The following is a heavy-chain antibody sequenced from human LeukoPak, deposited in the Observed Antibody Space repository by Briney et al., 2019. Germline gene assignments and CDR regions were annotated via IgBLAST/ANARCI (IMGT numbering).Heavy chain of an antibody. CDR2: IYHGGDT. CDR3: ASHVTALGTRGFDY. V-gene: IGHV4-4*02. D-gene: IGHD1-1*01. CDR1: GGSITSHSW. J-gene: IGHJ4*02. Sequence: KPSETLSLTCAVSGGSITSHSWWSWVRQPPGKGLEWFGEIYHGGDTNYDPSVKSRVTMSVDKSKNHFSLNLRSVTAADTAIYYCASHVTALGTRGFDYWGQGILVTVSS.